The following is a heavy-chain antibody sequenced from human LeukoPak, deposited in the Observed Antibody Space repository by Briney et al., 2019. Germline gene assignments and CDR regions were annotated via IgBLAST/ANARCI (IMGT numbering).Heavy chain of an antibody. D-gene: IGHD5-18*01. Sequence: ASVKVSCKASGYTFTSYDINWVRQATGQGLEWMGWMSPNSGNTGYAQKFQGRVTMTRNTSISTAYMELSSLRSEDTAVYYCARGGDSYGSKPRDYWGQGTLVTVSS. V-gene: IGHV1-8*02. CDR3: ARGGDSYGSKPRDY. CDR1: GYTFTSYD. CDR2: MSPNSGNT. J-gene: IGHJ4*02.